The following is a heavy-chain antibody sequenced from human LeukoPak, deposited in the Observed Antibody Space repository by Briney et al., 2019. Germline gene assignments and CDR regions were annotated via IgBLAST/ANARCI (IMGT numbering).Heavy chain of an antibody. CDR1: GNSFTGYG. CDR3: ARAPRCNTNTCNSWFDP. J-gene: IGHJ5*02. CDR2: INVNT. V-gene: IGHV1-18*01. Sequence: ASVKVSCKASGNSFTGYGISWVRQAPGQGLEWMGWINVNTKYAQKFQGRVTLTTDTSTTTAYMELRSLRSDDTAVYYCARAPRCNTNTCNSWFDPWGQGTLVTVSS. D-gene: IGHD2/OR15-2a*01.